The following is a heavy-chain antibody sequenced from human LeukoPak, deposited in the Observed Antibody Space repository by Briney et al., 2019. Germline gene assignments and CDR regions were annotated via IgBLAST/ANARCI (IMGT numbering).Heavy chain of an antibody. CDR3: ARGNCSGGSCYPNWFDP. CDR1: GGSISSGGYS. Sequence: SQTLSLTCAVSGGSISSGGYSWSWIRQPPGKGLEWIGYIYHSGSTYYSPSLKSRVTISVDRSKNQFSLKLSSVTAADTAVYYCARGNCSGGSCYPNWFDPWGQGTLVTVSS. J-gene: IGHJ5*02. CDR2: IYHSGST. V-gene: IGHV4-30-2*01. D-gene: IGHD2-15*01.